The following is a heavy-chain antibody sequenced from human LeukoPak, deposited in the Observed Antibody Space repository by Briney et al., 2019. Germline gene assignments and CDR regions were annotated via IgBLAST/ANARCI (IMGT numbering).Heavy chain of an antibody. CDR2: INPNSGST. D-gene: IGHD3-16*01. CDR1: GFTFSDFF. Sequence: GASVKVSCKASGFTFSDFFLNWVRQAPGQGLEWMGIINPNSGSTDYPQKFQGRLTMTGDMSTSTFYMELSSLTSDDTAIYYCARGGRQLWQSYFDDWGQGTPVTVSS. CDR3: ARGGRQLWQSYFDD. J-gene: IGHJ4*03. V-gene: IGHV1-46*01.